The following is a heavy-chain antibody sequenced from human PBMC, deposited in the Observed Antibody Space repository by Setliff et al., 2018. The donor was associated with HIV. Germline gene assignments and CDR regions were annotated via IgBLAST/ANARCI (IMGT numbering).Heavy chain of an antibody. CDR2: ISGTTNTI. D-gene: IGHD2-15*01. V-gene: IGHV3-48*02. Sequence: GVLRLSCTGSGFTFSDYNMNWVRQTPGKGLEWISYISGTTNTIYYADSVKGRFTISSDNSKNSLYLQMSSLRDEDTAVYYCARDFRIIVPDVFDIWGRGTMVTVSS. J-gene: IGHJ3*02. CDR1: GFTFSDYN. CDR3: ARDFRIIVPDVFDI.